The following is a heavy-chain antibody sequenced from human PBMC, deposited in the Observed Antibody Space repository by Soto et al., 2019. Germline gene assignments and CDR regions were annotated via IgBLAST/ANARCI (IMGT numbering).Heavy chain of an antibody. CDR2: IYSSGST. D-gene: IGHD3-10*01. J-gene: IGHJ4*02. CDR1: GGSISSYY. Sequence: QGQLLESGPGLVKPSETLSLTCTVSGGSISSYYWSWIRQPPGKGLEWIGYIYSSGSTNYNPSRESRVTTSVDTSKNHSSLKLRSVPAADTAVYYCARRYGGGFDYWGQGTLATVSS. CDR3: ARRYGGGFDY. V-gene: IGHV4-59*08.